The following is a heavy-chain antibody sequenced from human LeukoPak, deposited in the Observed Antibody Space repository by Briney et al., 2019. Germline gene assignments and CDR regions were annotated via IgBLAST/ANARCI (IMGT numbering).Heavy chain of an antibody. Sequence: ASVKVSCKASGYTFTGCSIHWVRQAPGQGLEWMGRVNPSSGGPSYAQTFQGRVTMTRDTSISTDYMELSRVRSDDTAVYYCARGINYGLDVWGQGTTVTVSS. J-gene: IGHJ6*02. V-gene: IGHV1-2*06. CDR3: ARGINYGLDV. D-gene: IGHD3-3*02. CDR2: VNPSSGGP. CDR1: GYTFTGCS.